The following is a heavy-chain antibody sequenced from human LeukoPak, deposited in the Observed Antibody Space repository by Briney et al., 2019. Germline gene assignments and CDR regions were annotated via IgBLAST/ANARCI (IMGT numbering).Heavy chain of an antibody. D-gene: IGHD5-12*01. V-gene: IGHV4-31*11. CDR3: AAGYDYRTTFDY. CDR1: GGSISSGGYN. Sequence: PQTLCLTCAVSGGSISSGGYNWGGSPQNPGRGVGWGVYIYYSGSTYNTPSLKSRVTISVYTAKNQFSLKLSSVTAAATAVYYCAAGYDYRTTFDYWGQGTLVTVSS. CDR2: IYYSGST. J-gene: IGHJ4*02.